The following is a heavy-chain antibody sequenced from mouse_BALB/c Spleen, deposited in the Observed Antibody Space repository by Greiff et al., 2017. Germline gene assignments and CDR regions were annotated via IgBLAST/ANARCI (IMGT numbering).Heavy chain of an antibody. CDR3: AREGTDYAMDY. Sequence: EVKVVESGGGLVQPGGSRKLSCAASGFTFSSFGMHWVRQAPEKGLEWVAYISSGSSTIYYADTVKGRFTISRDNPKNTLFLQMTSLRSEDTAMYYSAREGTDYAMDYWGQGTSVTVSS. J-gene: IGHJ4*01. D-gene: IGHD2-14*01. CDR2: ISSGSSTI. CDR1: GFTFSSFG. V-gene: IGHV5-17*02.